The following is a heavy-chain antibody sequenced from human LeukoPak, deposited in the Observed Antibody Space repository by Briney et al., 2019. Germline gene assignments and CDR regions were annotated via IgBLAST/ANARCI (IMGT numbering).Heavy chain of an antibody. J-gene: IGHJ3*02. Sequence: SETLSLTCTVSGGSISSYYWSWIRQPPGKGLEWIGYIYYSRSTNYNPSLKSRVTISVDTSKDQFSLKLSSVTAADTAVYYCARLGDGYNVKGFRRAFDIWGQGTMVTVSS. CDR2: IYYSRST. CDR3: ARLGDGYNVKGFRRAFDI. CDR1: GGSISSYY. V-gene: IGHV4-59*01. D-gene: IGHD5-24*01.